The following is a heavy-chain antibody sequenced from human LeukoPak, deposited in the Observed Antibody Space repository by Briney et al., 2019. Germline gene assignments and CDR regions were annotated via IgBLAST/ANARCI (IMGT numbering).Heavy chain of an antibody. CDR1: GYTVSGYG. V-gene: IGHV1-2*02. Sequence: ASVKVSCEASGYTVSGYGIHWVRQAPGQGLEWMGSINPNNDGADYAQKFQDRVTMTRDTSISTAYMELSSLRSDDTAVYYCARSDIVVILPYRYYMDVWGRGTTVTVSS. D-gene: IGHD3-22*01. J-gene: IGHJ6*03. CDR2: INPNNDGA. CDR3: ARSDIVVILPYRYYMDV.